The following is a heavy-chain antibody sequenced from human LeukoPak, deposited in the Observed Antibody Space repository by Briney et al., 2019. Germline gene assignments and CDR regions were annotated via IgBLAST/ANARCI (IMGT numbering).Heavy chain of an antibody. CDR2: IIPIFGTA. V-gene: IGHV1-69*13. J-gene: IGHJ5*02. D-gene: IGHD2-2*01. CDR1: GGTFSSYA. Sequence: VASVKVSCKASGGTFSSYAISWVRQAPGQGLEWMGGIIPIFGTANYAQKFQGRVTITADESTSTAYMELSSLRSEDPAVYYCARGPTQQYQLLVWFDPWGQGTLVTVSS. CDR3: ARGPTQQYQLLVWFDP.